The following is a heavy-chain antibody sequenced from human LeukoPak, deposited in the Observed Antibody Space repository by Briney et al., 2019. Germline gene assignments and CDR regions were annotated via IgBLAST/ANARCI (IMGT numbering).Heavy chain of an antibody. CDR2: IKQDGSEK. Sequence: PGGSLRLSCAASGFTFSSYWVSWVRQAPGKGLEWVANIKQDGSEKYYVDSVKGRFTISRDNAKNSLYLQMNSLRAEDTAVYYCARPHKPDYGGNSWDYWGQGTLVTVSS. V-gene: IGHV3-7*01. J-gene: IGHJ4*02. D-gene: IGHD4-23*01. CDR1: GFTFSSYW. CDR3: ARPHKPDYGGNSWDY.